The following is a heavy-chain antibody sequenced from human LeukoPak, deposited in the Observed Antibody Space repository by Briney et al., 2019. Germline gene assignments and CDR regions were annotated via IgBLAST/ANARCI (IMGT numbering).Heavy chain of an antibody. D-gene: IGHD6-13*01. Sequence: SQTLSLTCTVSSGSISSGRFYWSWIRQPAGKGLEWVGRTDLSGSTYYNPSLKSRVAISVDTSKNQFSLKLSSVTAADTAVYYCARAVYSSSALDYWGQGTLVTVSS. J-gene: IGHJ4*02. V-gene: IGHV4-61*02. CDR2: TDLSGST. CDR1: SGSISSGRFY. CDR3: ARAVYSSSALDY.